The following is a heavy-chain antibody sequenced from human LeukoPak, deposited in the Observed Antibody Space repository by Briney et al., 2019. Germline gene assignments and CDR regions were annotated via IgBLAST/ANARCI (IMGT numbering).Heavy chain of an antibody. Sequence: ASVKVSCKASGYTFTSYAMNWVRQAPGQRLEWMGWINAGNGNTKYSQKFQGRVTITRDTSASTAYMELSSLRSEDTAVYYCARDNDFWSAPSWFDPWGQGTLVTVSS. D-gene: IGHD3-3*01. CDR2: INAGNGNT. CDR1: GYTFTSYA. V-gene: IGHV1-3*01. CDR3: ARDNDFWSAPSWFDP. J-gene: IGHJ5*02.